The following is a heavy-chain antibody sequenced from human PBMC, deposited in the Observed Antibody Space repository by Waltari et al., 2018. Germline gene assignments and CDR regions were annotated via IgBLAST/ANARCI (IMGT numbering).Heavy chain of an antibody. D-gene: IGHD2-2*01. CDR2: ISYNSRNI. CDR1: EFTFSSFA. V-gene: IGHV3-30*04. J-gene: IGHJ6*02. CDR3: ARDYCDRTNCHGMDV. Sequence: QVQLVESGGGVVLPGRSLRLSCEDSEFTFSSFAMHWVRQAPGKGPDWVAVISYNSRNIYYVDSVKGRFTISRDNSKKTLYLQMNSLRAEDTAVYYCARDYCDRTNCHGMDVWGQGTTVTVSS.